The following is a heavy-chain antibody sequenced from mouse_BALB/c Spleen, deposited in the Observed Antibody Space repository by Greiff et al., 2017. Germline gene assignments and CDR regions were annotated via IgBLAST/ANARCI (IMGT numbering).Heavy chain of an antibody. J-gene: IGHJ4*01. CDR2: ISSGGGST. CDR3: ARHDLFYYYAMDY. CDR1: GFAFSSYD. Sequence: EVKLMESGGGLVKPGGSLKLSCAASGFAFSSYDMSWVRQTPEKRLEWVAYISSGGGSTYYPDTVKGRFTISRDNAKNTLYLQMSSLKSEDTAMYYCARHDLFYYYAMDYWGQGTSVTVSS. V-gene: IGHV5-12-1*01.